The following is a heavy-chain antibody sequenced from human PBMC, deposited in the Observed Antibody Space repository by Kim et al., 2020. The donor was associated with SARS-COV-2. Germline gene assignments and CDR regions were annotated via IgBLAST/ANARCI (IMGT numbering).Heavy chain of an antibody. CDR3: ARSRILAATTNYDYYYGMDV. V-gene: IGHV3-7*01. J-gene: IGHJ6*02. D-gene: IGHD2-15*01. Sequence: GGSLRLSCEASGFTFSSYWMSWVRQAPGKGLEWVANIKQDGSEKYYVDSVKGRFTISRDNAKNSLYLQMNSLRAEDTAVYYCARSRILAATTNYDYYYGMDVWGQGTTVTVSS. CDR2: IKQDGSEK. CDR1: GFTFSSYW.